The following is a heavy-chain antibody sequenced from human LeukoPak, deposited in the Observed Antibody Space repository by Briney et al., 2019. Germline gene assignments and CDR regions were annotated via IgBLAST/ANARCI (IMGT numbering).Heavy chain of an antibody. Sequence: GGSLRLSRAATGFSFRSYAMHWVRQAPGKGLEWVAVISIDGKNNYYADSVKGRFTISRDNSKYTVYLEMNSLRAEDTAVYYCAKDHVYDSSGHYYMFGSWGQGTLVTVSS. CDR3: AKDHVYDSSGHYYMFGS. V-gene: IGHV3-30*04. D-gene: IGHD3-22*01. J-gene: IGHJ4*02. CDR1: GFSFRSYA. CDR2: ISIDGKNN.